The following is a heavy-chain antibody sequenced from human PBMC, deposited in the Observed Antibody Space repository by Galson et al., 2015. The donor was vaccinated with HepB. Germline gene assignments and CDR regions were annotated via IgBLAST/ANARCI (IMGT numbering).Heavy chain of an antibody. CDR2: ISAHDGDT. CDR1: GYTFTSYG. Sequence: SVKVSCKASGYTFTSYGISWVRQAPGQGLEWMAWISAHDGDTIYAQKFQDRVTVTTDKSTSTAYMELRSLRSDDTAIYYCARDIGRGLIWFGERNYFDPWGQGTLVTVSS. CDR3: ARDIGRGLIWFGERNYFDP. D-gene: IGHD3-10*01. J-gene: IGHJ5*02. V-gene: IGHV1-18*01.